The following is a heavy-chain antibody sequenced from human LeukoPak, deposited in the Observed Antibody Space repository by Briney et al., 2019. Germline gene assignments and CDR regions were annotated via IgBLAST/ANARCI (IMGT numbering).Heavy chain of an antibody. CDR1: GYTFTSYA. D-gene: IGHD3-22*01. V-gene: IGHV1-3*03. CDR2: INAGNGNT. CDR3: AAPSGCYYGGIDY. J-gene: IGHJ4*02. Sequence: ASVKVSCKVSGYTFTSYAMQWVRQARGQRRVWGGWINAGNGNTKYSQEFQGRVTIARHTSASTAYMELSSLRSEDMAVYYCAAPSGCYYGGIDYWGQGTLVTVSS.